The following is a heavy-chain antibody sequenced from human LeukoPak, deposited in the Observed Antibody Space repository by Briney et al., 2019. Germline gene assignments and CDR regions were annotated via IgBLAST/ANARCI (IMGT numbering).Heavy chain of an antibody. CDR2: IIPIFGTA. CDR3: ARDRVQGVVPAASPFDY. D-gene: IGHD2-2*01. CDR1: GFTFRSYG. V-gene: IGHV1-69*05. Sequence: SVKVSCKASGFTFRSYGFSWVRQAPGQGLEWMGGIIPIFGTANYAQKFQGRVTITTDESTSTAYMELSSLRSEDTAVYYCARDRVQGVVPAASPFDYWGQGTLVTVSS. J-gene: IGHJ4*02.